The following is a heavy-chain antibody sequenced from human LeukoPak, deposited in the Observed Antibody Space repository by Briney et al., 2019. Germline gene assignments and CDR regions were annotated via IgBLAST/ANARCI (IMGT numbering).Heavy chain of an antibody. CDR2: IIPILGIA. J-gene: IGHJ4*02. D-gene: IGHD4-23*01. CDR3: ARLHDYGGGLDY. CDR1: GYTFTSYG. V-gene: IGHV1-69*04. Sequence: GASVKVSCKASGYTFTSYGISWVRQAPGQGLEWMGRIIPILGIANYAQKFQGRVTITADKSTGTAYMELSSLRSEDTAVYYCARLHDYGGGLDYWGQGTLVTVSS.